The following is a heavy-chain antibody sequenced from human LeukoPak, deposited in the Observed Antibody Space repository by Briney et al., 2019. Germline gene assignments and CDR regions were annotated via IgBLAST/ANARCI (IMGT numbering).Heavy chain of an antibody. J-gene: IGHJ4*02. D-gene: IGHD6-13*01. Sequence: SETLSLTCAVYGGSFSGYYWSWIRQPPGKGLEWIGEINHSGSTNYNPSLKSRATISVDTSKNQFSLKLSSVTAADTAVYYCAREKYSSKTFVYWGQGTLVTVSS. CDR2: INHSGST. CDR1: GGSFSGYY. V-gene: IGHV4-34*01. CDR3: AREKYSSKTFVY.